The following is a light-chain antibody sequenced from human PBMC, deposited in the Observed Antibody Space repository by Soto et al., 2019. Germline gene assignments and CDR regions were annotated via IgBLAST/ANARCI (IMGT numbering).Light chain of an antibody. J-gene: IGLJ1*01. CDR2: DVS. Sequence: QSALTQPASVSGSPGQSITISCTGTSSDVGGYNYVSWYQQHPGKAPKLMIYDVSSRPSGVSNRFSGSKSGNTASLTISGLQAEDEADDYCSSYTSSSSLNYVFGTGTKVTVL. CDR1: SSDVGGYNY. V-gene: IGLV2-14*01. CDR3: SSYTSSSSLNYV.